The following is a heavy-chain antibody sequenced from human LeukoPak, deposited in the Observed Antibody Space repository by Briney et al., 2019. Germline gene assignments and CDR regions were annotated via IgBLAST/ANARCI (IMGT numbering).Heavy chain of an antibody. J-gene: IGHJ4*02. V-gene: IGHV4-31*03. CDR2: IYYSGST. Sequence: SETLSLTCTVSGGSISSGGYYWSWIRQHPGTGLEWIGYIYYSGSTYYNPSLKSRVTISVDTSKNQFSLKLSSVTAADTAVYYCARESGPGPLDYWGQGTLVTVSS. CDR1: GGSISSGGYY. CDR3: ARESGPGPLDY. D-gene: IGHD3-10*01.